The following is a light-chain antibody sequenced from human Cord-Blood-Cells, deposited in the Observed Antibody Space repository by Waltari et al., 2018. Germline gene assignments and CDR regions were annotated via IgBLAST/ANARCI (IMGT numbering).Light chain of an antibody. J-gene: IGKJ2*03. Sequence: EIVLTQSPGTLSLSPGERATLSCRASQSVSSSYFAWYQQKPGQAPRRLIYGASSRATGIPDRFSGSGSGTDFTLTISRLEPEEFAVYYCQQYGSSPYSFGQGTKLEIK. CDR3: QQYGSSPYS. V-gene: IGKV3-20*01. CDR2: GAS. CDR1: QSVSSSY.